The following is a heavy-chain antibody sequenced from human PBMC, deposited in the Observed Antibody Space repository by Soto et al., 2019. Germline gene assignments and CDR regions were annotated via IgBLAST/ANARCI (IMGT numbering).Heavy chain of an antibody. Sequence: QVQLVESGGGVVQPGRSLRLSCAASGFTFSSYAMHWVRQAPGKGLEWVAVISYDGSNKYYADSVKGRFTISRDNSKNTLYLQMSSLRAEDTAVYYCAEVGYCSGGSCLSWGQGTLVTVSS. V-gene: IGHV3-30-3*01. CDR2: ISYDGSNK. CDR1: GFTFSSYA. J-gene: IGHJ5*02. D-gene: IGHD2-15*01. CDR3: AEVGYCSGGSCLS.